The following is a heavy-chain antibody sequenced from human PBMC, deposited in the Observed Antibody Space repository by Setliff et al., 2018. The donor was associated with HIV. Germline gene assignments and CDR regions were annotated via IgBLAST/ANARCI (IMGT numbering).Heavy chain of an antibody. V-gene: IGHV3-30*02. CDR2: TRYDGSNQ. Sequence: GVSLRLSCAASGFTFSTYGMQWVRKAPGKGLEWVAFTRYDGSNQDYADSVKGRFTISRDNSKNTLYLQLNSLRAEDTAVYYCAKIQNPQGYYYDSSGYYPHPGSPDYWGQGTLVTVSS. CDR1: GFTFSTYG. J-gene: IGHJ4*02. D-gene: IGHD3-22*01. CDR3: AKIQNPQGYYYDSSGYYPHPGSPDY.